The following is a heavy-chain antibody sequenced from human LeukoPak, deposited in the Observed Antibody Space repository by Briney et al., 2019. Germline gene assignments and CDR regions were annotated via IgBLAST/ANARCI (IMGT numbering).Heavy chain of an antibody. V-gene: IGHV3-30-3*01. CDR3: VVVPAAAYYYYYYYMDV. Sequence: PGGSLRLSCAASGFTLSSYAMHWVRQAPGKGLEWVAVISYDGSNKYYANSVKGRFTISRDNSKNTLYLQMNSLRAEDTAVYYCVVVPAAAYYYYYYYMDVWGKGTTVTVSS. CDR1: GFTLSSYA. D-gene: IGHD2-2*01. J-gene: IGHJ6*03. CDR2: ISYDGSNK.